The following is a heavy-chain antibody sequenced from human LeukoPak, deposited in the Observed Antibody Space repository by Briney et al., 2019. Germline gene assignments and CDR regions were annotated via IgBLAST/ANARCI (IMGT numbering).Heavy chain of an antibody. CDR3: AGLLSYDSSGYYYRLDY. V-gene: IGHV4-4*07. Sequence: TSGSTNYNPSLKSRVTMSVDTSKNQFSLKLSSVTAADTAVYYCAGLLSYDSSGYYYRLDYWGQGTLVTVSS. CDR2: TSGST. J-gene: IGHJ4*02. D-gene: IGHD3-22*01.